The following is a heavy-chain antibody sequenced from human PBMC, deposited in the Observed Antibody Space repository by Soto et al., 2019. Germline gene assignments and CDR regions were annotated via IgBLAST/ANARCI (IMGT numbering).Heavy chain of an antibody. CDR1: GFTFSSCA. D-gene: IGHD6-19*01. CDR2: IIDSGGST. V-gene: IGHV3-23*01. J-gene: IGHJ5*02. CDR3: AKDREQWLVPDWFDP. Sequence: PGGSLRLSCAASGFTFSSCAMGWVRQAPGKGLEWVSDIIDSGGSTYYADSVKGRFTISRDNSKSTLYLQMNSLRAEDTALYYCAKDREQWLVPDWFDPWGQGTLVTVSS.